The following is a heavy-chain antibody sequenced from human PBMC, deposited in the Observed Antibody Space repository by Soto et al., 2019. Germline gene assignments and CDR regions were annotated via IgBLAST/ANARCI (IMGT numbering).Heavy chain of an antibody. V-gene: IGHV3-74*01. Sequence: GGSLRLSCAASGFTFNNYWMHWVRQGPGKGLVWVSRINSDGSTTAYADSVKGRFTISRDNAENTLYLQMNSLRVEDTAVYYCARDPPLSDVGIPQNFLDYWGQGTLVTVSS. CDR3: ARDPPLSDVGIPQNFLDY. CDR1: GFTFNNYW. CDR2: INSDGSTT. D-gene: IGHD7-27*01. J-gene: IGHJ4*02.